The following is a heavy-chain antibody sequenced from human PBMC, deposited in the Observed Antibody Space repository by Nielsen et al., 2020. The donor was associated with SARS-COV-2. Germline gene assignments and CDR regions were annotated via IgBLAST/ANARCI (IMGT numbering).Heavy chain of an antibody. CDR2: ISYDGSNK. V-gene: IGHV3-30*18. CDR3: AKVRRIRTVTSPSDY. D-gene: IGHD4-17*01. Sequence: GASLQISCAASGFTFSSYGMHWVRQAPGKGLEWVAVISYDGSNKYYADSVKGRFTISRDNSKNTLYLQMNSLRAEDTAVYYCAKVRRIRTVTSPSDYWGQGTLVTVSS. J-gene: IGHJ4*02. CDR1: GFTFSSYG.